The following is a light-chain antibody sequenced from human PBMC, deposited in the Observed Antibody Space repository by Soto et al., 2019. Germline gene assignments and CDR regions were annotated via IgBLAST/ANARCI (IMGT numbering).Light chain of an antibody. Sequence: QSALTQPAPVSGSPGQSITISCTGTSSDVGGYNYVSWYQQHPGKAPKLMIYDVSNRPSGVSNRFSGSKSGNTASLTISGLQVEDEADYYCSSYTSSSTLVVFGGGTKLTVL. J-gene: IGLJ2*01. V-gene: IGLV2-14*03. CDR3: SSYTSSSTLVV. CDR2: DVS. CDR1: SSDVGGYNY.